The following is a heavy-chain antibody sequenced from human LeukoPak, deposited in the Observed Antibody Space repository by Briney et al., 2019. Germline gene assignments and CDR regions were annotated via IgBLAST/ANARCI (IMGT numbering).Heavy chain of an antibody. CDR2: IIPIFGTT. J-gene: IGHJ4*02. D-gene: IGHD6-13*01. CDR1: GGTFSSYA. Sequence: SVKVSCKASGGTFSSYAISWVRQAPGQGLEWMGGIIPIFGTTNYAQKFQGRVTITAHESTSTAYMELSSLRSEDTAVYYCARAGGYSSSWYDYWGQGTLVTVSS. CDR3: ARAGGYSSSWYDY. V-gene: IGHV1-69*13.